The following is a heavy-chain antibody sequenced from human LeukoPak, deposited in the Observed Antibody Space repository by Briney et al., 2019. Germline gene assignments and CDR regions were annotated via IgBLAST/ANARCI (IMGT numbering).Heavy chain of an antibody. D-gene: IGHD2-15*01. CDR3: ARGGWPNFDY. CDR2: IYYSGST. Sequence: SETLSLTCTVSGGSISSYYWSWIRQPPGKGLEWIGYIYYSGSTNYNPSLESRVTISVDTSKNQFSLKLSSVTAADTAVYYCARGGWPNFDYWGQGTLVTVSS. CDR1: GGSISSYY. J-gene: IGHJ4*02. V-gene: IGHV4-59*01.